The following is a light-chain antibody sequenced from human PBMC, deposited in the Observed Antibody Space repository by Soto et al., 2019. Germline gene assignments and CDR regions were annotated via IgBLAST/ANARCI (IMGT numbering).Light chain of an antibody. Sequence: VLTQPPSVSGAPGQRVTISCTGSSSNIGAGYDVHWYQQLPGTAPKVLIYGNSNRPSGVPDRFSGSKSGTSASLAITGLQAEDEADYYCQSYDSSLSGWVFGGGTKLTVL. CDR2: GNS. V-gene: IGLV1-40*01. CDR3: QSYDSSLSGWV. J-gene: IGLJ3*02. CDR1: SSNIGAGYD.